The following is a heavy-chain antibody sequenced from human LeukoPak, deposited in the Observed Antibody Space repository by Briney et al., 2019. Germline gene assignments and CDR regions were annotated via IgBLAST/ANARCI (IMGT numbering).Heavy chain of an antibody. CDR3: ARAAVSSSWPAGFDP. D-gene: IGHD6-13*01. CDR1: GYTFTSYG. V-gene: IGHV1-18*01. Sequence: GASVKVSCKASGYTFTSYGISWVRQAPGQGLEWMGWISAYNGNTNYAQKLQGRVTMTTDTSTSTAYMELRSLRSDDTAVYYCARAAVSSSWPAGFDPWGQGTLVTVSS. CDR2: ISAYNGNT. J-gene: IGHJ5*02.